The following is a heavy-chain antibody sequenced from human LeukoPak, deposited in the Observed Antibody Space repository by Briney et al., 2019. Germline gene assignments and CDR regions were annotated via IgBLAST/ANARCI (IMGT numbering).Heavy chain of an antibody. D-gene: IGHD4-17*01. CDR1: GFTFSSYS. Sequence: PGGSLRLSCAASGFTFSSYSMNWVRQPPGKGLEWIGSIYYSGSTYYNPSLKSRVTISVDTSKNQFSLKLSSVTAADTAVYYCARFDYGDFFDYWGQGTLVTVSS. CDR3: ARFDYGDFFDY. V-gene: IGHV4-39*07. J-gene: IGHJ4*02. CDR2: IYYSGST.